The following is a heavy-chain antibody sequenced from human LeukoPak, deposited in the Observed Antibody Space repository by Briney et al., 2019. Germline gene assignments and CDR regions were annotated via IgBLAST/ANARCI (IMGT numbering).Heavy chain of an antibody. D-gene: IGHD5-24*01. CDR3: ARDYKYAFDN. V-gene: IGHV3-30*03. Sequence: GGSLRLSCAASGFNLRTHAMHWVRQAPGKGLEWVAVTSFDGSQTSYADSVKGRFTIYRDSSKNTLYLLMNSLRVEDTAVYYCARDYKYAFDNWGQGTLVTVSS. CDR1: GFNLRTHA. J-gene: IGHJ4*02. CDR2: TSFDGSQT.